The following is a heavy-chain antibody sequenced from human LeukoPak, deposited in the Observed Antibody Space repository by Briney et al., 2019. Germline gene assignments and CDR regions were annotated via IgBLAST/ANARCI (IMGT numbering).Heavy chain of an antibody. J-gene: IGHJ3*01. CDR1: GFTFSVYW. V-gene: IGHV3-74*01. D-gene: IGHD3-10*01. CDR3: ARDRGAPDSFNL. Sequence: GGSLRLSCATSGFTFSVYWMYWVRQAPGKGLVWVSRISSDGSSTTYADSVKGRFTMSRDNAKNTLYLQMSSLRAEDTAVYYCARDRGAPDSFNLWGLGTMVTVSS. CDR2: ISSDGSST.